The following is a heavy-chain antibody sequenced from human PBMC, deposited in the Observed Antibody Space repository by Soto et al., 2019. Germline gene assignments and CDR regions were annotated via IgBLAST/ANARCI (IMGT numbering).Heavy chain of an antibody. CDR3: ARDAGFGYGRHMDV. V-gene: IGHV3-33*01. CDR1: GFTFSSYG. Sequence: QVQLVESGGGVVQPGRSLRLSCAASGFTFSSYGMHWVRQAPGKGLEWVAVIWYDGSNKYYAYSVKGRFTISRDNSKNTLYLQMNSLRAEDTAVYYCARDAGFGYGRHMDVWGKGTTVTVSS. CDR2: IWYDGSNK. D-gene: IGHD5-12*01. J-gene: IGHJ6*03.